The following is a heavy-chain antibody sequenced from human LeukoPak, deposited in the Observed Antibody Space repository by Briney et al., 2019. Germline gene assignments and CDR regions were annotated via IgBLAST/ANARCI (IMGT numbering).Heavy chain of an antibody. V-gene: IGHV4-38-2*01. J-gene: IGHJ6*04. D-gene: IGHD2-15*01. CDR1: GYSISSGYY. CDR2: IYHSGST. CDR3: AREGGGYCSGGSCPYGMDV. Sequence: SETLSLTCAVSGYSISSGYYWGWIRQPPGKGLEWIGSIYHSGSTYYNPSLKSRVTISVDTSKNHFSLKLSSVTAADTAVYYCAREGGGYCSGGSCPYGMDVWGKGTTVTVSS.